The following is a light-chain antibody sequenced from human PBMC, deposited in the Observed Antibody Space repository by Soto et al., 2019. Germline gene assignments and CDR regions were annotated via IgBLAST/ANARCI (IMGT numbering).Light chain of an antibody. J-gene: IGKJ1*01. CDR3: QDLNGNLRP. CDR1: QDIKSY. CDR2: AAS. V-gene: IGKV1-9*01. Sequence: DIQLTQSPPFLSASVGDRVTITCRASQDIKSYLAWYQLKPWKAPNLLIYAASILQSGVPSRFSGSGYGTEFTLTISSLQPEDFATYYCQDLNGNLRPFGQGTKVEIK.